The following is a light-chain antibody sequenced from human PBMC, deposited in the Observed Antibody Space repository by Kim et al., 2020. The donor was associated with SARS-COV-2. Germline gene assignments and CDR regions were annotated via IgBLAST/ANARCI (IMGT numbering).Light chain of an antibody. CDR2: VAS. Sequence: SLSPGDKATRSCKASQSINTKSLAWYQHKLGQSPRLLIYVASTRATGVPDRFSGSGSGTDFTLVISRLESEDFAMYYCQKYGSSYTFGQGTKLEI. J-gene: IGKJ2*01. CDR3: QKYGSSYT. CDR1: QSINTKS. V-gene: IGKV3-20*01.